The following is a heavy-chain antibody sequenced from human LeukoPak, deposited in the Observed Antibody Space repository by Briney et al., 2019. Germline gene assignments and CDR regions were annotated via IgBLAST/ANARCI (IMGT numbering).Heavy chain of an antibody. J-gene: IGHJ4*02. CDR3: ARARPDSSGWYQRPFDY. V-gene: IGHV1-46*01. Sequence: ASVKISCKASGYTFTGYYLHWVRQAPGQGLEWMGIINPSAGGIDYAQKFQGRITMTRDTSTSTVYMELRSLRTEDTAVYYCARARPDSSGWYQRPFDYWGQGTLVTVSS. D-gene: IGHD6-19*01. CDR2: INPSAGGI. CDR1: GYTFTGYY.